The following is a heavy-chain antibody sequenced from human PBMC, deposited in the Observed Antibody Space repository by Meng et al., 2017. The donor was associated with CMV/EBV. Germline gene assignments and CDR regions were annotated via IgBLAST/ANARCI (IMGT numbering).Heavy chain of an antibody. CDR3: TTGWRTVGSIGY. V-gene: IGHV3-15*07. CDR2: IKSKSDGGTV. CDR1: GFPFSNPG. J-gene: IGHJ4*02. D-gene: IGHD4-23*01. Sequence: ASGFPFSNPGMNWVRRAPGKGLEWVGRIKSKSDGGTVNYAAPVKGRFTISRDDSANTLFLEMNSLKAEDTAVYYCTTGWRTVGSIGYWGQGTLVTVSS.